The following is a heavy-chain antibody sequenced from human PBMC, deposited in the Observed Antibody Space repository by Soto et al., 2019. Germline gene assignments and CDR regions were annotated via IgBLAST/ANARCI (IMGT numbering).Heavy chain of an antibody. CDR2: IYPSDSDT. V-gene: IGHV5-51*01. D-gene: IGHD2-2*01. CDR1: GYSFTNYW. Sequence: GESLKISCKASGYSFTNYWIAWVRQMPGKGLEWMGMIYPSDSDTRYGPSFQGQVTISADRSISTAYLQRSNLRASDTAMYYCARGFCTSTHCYLRRLDYWGQEALVTVSS. CDR3: ARGFCTSTHCYLRRLDY. J-gene: IGHJ4*02.